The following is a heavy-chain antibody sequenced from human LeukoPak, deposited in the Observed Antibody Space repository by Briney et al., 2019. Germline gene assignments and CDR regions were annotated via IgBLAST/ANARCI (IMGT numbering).Heavy chain of an antibody. CDR2: IYYSGST. J-gene: IGHJ4*02. Sequence: PSETLSLTCTVSGGSISSSSYYWGWIRQPPGKGLEWIGSIYYSGSTYYNPSLKSRVTISVDTSKNQFSLKLSSVTAADTAVYYCAREATLYSSDDYWGQGTPVTVSS. D-gene: IGHD3-22*01. CDR1: GGSISSSSYY. V-gene: IGHV4-39*07. CDR3: AREATLYSSDDY.